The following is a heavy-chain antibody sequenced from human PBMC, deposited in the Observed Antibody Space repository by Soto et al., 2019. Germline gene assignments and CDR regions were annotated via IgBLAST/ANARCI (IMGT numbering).Heavy chain of an antibody. J-gene: IGHJ4*02. D-gene: IGHD5-18*01. Sequence: LALTCAVSGGVSSSGRQFWSWIRQPTGKGMESIVYSSYGGTTYYNPSLQSRITISVDTSKNHCSLKLSSVTAADTARYYCARGRGYGYGIDYWGQGTLVTVSS. CDR1: GGVSSSGRQF. CDR2: SSYGGTT. CDR3: ARGRGYGYGIDY. V-gene: IGHV4-30-4*08.